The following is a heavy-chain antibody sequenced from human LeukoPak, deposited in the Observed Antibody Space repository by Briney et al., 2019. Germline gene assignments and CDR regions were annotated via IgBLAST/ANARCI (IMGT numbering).Heavy chain of an antibody. D-gene: IGHD1-1*01. Sequence: GGSLRLSCAASGFTFSSYAMSWVRQAPGKGLEWVSAISGSGGSTYYADSVKGRFTISRDNSKNTLYLQMNSLRAGDTAVYYCAKDSSDWNDVGFDYWGQGTLVTVSS. CDR3: AKDSSDWNDVGFDY. V-gene: IGHV3-23*01. J-gene: IGHJ4*02. CDR1: GFTFSSYA. CDR2: ISGSGGST.